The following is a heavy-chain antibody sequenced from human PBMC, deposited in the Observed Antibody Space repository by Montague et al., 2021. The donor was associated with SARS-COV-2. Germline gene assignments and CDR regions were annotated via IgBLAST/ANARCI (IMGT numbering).Heavy chain of an antibody. D-gene: IGHD3-9*01. J-gene: IGHJ3*02. CDR2: IYYSGST. Sequence: SETLSLTCSVSGGSISNYWTWIRQPPGKGLEWVGRIYYSGSTNYNPSLTGRVTISVDTSKNQFSLKLRSVTAADTAVYYCARTGLGAYDILTGYTVNAFDMWGQGTMVTVSS. V-gene: IGHV4-59*01. CDR1: GGSISNY. CDR3: ARTGLGAYDILTGYTVNAFDM.